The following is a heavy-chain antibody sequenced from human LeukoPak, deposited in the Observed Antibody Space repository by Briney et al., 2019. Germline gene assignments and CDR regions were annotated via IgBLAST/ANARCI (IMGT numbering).Heavy chain of an antibody. CDR2: INTDGTDT. D-gene: IGHD6-19*01. Sequence: GGSLRLSCAASGFTFSKYWMLWVRHAPGKGLERVSRINTDGTDTTYADSVKGRFTVSRDNANNTMFLQMNSVRDEDTAVYYCATKQWLAPPPDSWGQGTPVTVSS. CDR1: GFTFSKYW. V-gene: IGHV3-74*01. J-gene: IGHJ4*02. CDR3: ATKQWLAPPPDS.